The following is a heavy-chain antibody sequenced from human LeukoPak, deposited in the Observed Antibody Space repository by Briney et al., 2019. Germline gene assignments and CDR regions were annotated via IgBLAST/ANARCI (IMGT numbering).Heavy chain of an antibody. Sequence: GGSLRLSCAASGFTFDDYAMHWVRQAPGKGLEWVSLISGDGGSTYYADSVKGRFTISRDNAKNSLYLQMNSLRAEDTAVYYCAKWHSGYDLSIGYFDYWGQGTLVTVSS. D-gene: IGHD5-12*01. CDR2: ISGDGGST. V-gene: IGHV3-43*02. CDR1: GFTFDDYA. J-gene: IGHJ4*02. CDR3: AKWHSGYDLSIGYFDY.